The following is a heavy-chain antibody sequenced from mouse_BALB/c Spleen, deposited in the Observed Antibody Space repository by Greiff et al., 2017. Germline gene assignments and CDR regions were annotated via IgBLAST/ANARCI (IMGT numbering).Heavy chain of an antibody. V-gene: IGHV1S56*01. Sequence: QVQLQQSGPELVKPGASVRISCKASGYTFTSDYIHWVKQRPGQGLEWIGWIYPGNVNTKYNEKFKGKATLTADKSSSTAYMQLSSLTSEDSAVYSCARGRESFDYWGQGTTLTVSS. CDR2: IYPGNVNT. CDR1: GYTFTSDY. J-gene: IGHJ2*01. CDR3: ARGRESFDY.